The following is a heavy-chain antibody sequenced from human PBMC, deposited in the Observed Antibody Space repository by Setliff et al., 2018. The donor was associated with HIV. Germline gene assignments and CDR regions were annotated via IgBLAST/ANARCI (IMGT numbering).Heavy chain of an antibody. CDR2: ISSSSSYT. Sequence: GGSLRLSCAASGFTFSDYYMSWIRQAPGKGLEWVSYISSSSSYTNYADSVRGRFTISRDDAEKSVYLQMNSLRAEDTAVYYCARVPYFSFWSGYFDIYGMDVWGQGTAVTAP. CDR1: GFTFSDYY. D-gene: IGHD3-3*01. V-gene: IGHV3-11*06. J-gene: IGHJ6*02. CDR3: ARVPYFSFWSGYFDIYGMDV.